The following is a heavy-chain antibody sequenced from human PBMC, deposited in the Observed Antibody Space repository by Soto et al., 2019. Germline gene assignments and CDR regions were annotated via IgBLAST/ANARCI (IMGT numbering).Heavy chain of an antibody. Sequence: PSETLSLTCAVSGGSISSSNWWSWVRQPPGKGLEWIGEIYHSGSTNYNPSLKSRVTISVDKSKNQFSLKLSSVTAADTAVYYCARARKTYWSPYYYDSSGYYYAGFDPWGQGTLATVSS. CDR2: IYHSGST. D-gene: IGHD3-22*01. V-gene: IGHV4-4*02. CDR3: ARARKTYWSPYYYDSSGYYYAGFDP. CDR1: GGSISSSNW. J-gene: IGHJ5*02.